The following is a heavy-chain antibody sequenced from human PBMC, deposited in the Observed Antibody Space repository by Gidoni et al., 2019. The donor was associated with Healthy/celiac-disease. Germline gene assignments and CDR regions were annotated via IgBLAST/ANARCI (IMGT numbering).Heavy chain of an antibody. J-gene: IGHJ4*02. CDR3: AKEVDHDYTRMGPFDY. CDR2: ISYDGSNK. D-gene: IGHD4-4*01. Sequence: QVQLVESGGGVVQPGRSLRLSCAASGFTFSSYGMHWVRQAPGKGLEWVAVISYDGSNKYYADSVKGRFTISRDNSKNTLYLQMNSLRAEDTAVYYCAKEVDHDYTRMGPFDYWGQGTLVTVSS. V-gene: IGHV3-30*18. CDR1: GFTFSSYG.